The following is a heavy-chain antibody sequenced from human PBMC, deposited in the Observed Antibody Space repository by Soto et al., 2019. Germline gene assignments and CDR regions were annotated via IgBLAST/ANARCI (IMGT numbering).Heavy chain of an antibody. CDR3: AKDLGLERRMYYYYGMDF. J-gene: IGHJ6*02. Sequence: QVQLVESGGGVVQPGRSLRLSCAASGFTFSSYGMHWVRQAPGKGLEWVAVISYDGSNKYYADSVKGRFTISRDNSKNTLYLQMNSLRAEDTAVYYCAKDLGLERRMYYYYGMDFWGQGTTVTVSS. CDR2: ISYDGSNK. D-gene: IGHD1-1*01. CDR1: GFTFSSYG. V-gene: IGHV3-30*18.